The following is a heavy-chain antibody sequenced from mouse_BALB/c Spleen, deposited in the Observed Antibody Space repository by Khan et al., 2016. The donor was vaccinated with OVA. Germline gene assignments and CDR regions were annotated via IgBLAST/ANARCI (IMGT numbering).Heavy chain of an antibody. CDR3: TKGGGGNRFAY. J-gene: IGHJ3*01. V-gene: IGHV1S137*01. CDR1: GYTFTDFT. Sequence: VQLQQSGAELVRPGVSVKISCKGSGYTFTDFTMHWVKQSHAMSLEWIGVISTYYGDVTYNQKFKDKATMTVDKSSSTAYMELARLTYEDSAIYYCTKGGGGNRFAYWGQVTLVTVSA. CDR2: ISTYYGDV.